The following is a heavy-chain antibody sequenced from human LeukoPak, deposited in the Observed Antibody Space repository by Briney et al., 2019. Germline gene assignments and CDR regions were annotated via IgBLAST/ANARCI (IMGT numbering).Heavy chain of an antibody. V-gene: IGHV1-2*02. J-gene: IGHJ6*02. D-gene: IGHD3-22*01. Sequence: GASVTVSFKASGYTFTGYYMHWVRQAPGQGLEWMGWINPNSGSTNYAQKLQGRVTMTRDTSISTAYMELSRLRSDDTAVYYCARDPFAMIVVVSGMDVWGQGTTVTVSS. CDR1: GYTFTGYY. CDR3: ARDPFAMIVVVSGMDV. CDR2: INPNSGST.